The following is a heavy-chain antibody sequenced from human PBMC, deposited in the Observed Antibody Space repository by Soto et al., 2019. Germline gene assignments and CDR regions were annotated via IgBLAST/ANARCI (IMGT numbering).Heavy chain of an antibody. CDR3: ARYRQGNDFWSGYNTFVY. D-gene: IGHD3-3*01. CDR2: INSDGSST. CDR1: GFTFTGYW. J-gene: IGHJ4*02. V-gene: IGHV3-74*01. Sequence: PGGSLRLSCAASGFTFTGYWMHWVRQAPGMGLVWVSRINSDGSSTNYADSVKGRFTISRDNAKNMVYLQMNSLRAEDTAVYYCARYRQGNDFWSGYNTFVYWGQGTLVTVSS.